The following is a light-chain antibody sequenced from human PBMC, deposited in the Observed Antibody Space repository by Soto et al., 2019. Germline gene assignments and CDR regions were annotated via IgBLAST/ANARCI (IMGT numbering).Light chain of an antibody. CDR3: QQYNNWLPVRRT. CDR2: GAS. V-gene: IGKV3-15*01. J-gene: IGKJ1*01. Sequence: EIVMTQSPATLSVSPGERATLSCRASQSVSSNLAWYQQKPGQPTRLLIYGASTRATGIPARFSGSGSGTEFTLTISSLQSEDFAVYYCQQYNNWLPVRRTFGQGTKVEIK. CDR1: QSVSSN.